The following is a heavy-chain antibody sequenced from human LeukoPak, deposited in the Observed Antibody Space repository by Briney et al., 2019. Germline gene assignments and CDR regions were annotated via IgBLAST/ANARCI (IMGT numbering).Heavy chain of an antibody. D-gene: IGHD4-17*01. V-gene: IGHV1-18*04. Sequence: ASVKVFCKASGYTFTSYGISWVRQAPGQGLEWMGWISAYNGNTNYAQKLQGRVTMTTDTSTSTAYMELRSLRSDDTAVYYCAIDDYGDYFYFQHWGQGTLVTVSS. CDR1: GYTFTSYG. CDR3: AIDDYGDYFYFQH. J-gene: IGHJ1*01. CDR2: ISAYNGNT.